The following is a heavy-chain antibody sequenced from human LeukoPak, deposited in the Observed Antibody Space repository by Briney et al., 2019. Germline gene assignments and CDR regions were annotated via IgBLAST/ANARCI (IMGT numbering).Heavy chain of an antibody. D-gene: IGHD6-19*01. J-gene: IGHJ4*01. V-gene: IGHV3-7*03. Sequence: GGSLRLSCAASGFTFSDYWMTWVRQVPGKGLEWVANVGRDGSEKNYVDSVKGRFTISRDTSKNSLFLQMHSLKAEDTAIYYCAKDLGKVIAAAGTAGFDSWGRGTLVTVSS. CDR2: VGRDGSEK. CDR1: GFTFSDYW. CDR3: AKDLGKVIAAAGTAGFDS.